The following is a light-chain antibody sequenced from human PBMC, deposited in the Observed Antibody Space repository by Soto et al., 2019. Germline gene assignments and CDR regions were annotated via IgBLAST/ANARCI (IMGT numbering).Light chain of an antibody. V-gene: IGKV1-27*01. CDR2: AAS. J-gene: IGKJ3*01. CDR3: QKYNGAPPLFT. Sequence: DIQMTQSPSSLSASVGDRVTITCRASHDISNSLAWYQQKPGQVPKLVIFAASTSQSGVPSRFSGSGSGTDFTLTINSLQPEDVATYYCQKYNGAPPLFTFGPGTKVDIK. CDR1: HDISNS.